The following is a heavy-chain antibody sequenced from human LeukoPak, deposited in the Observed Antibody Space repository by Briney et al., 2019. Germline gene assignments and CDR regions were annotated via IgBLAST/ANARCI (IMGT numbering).Heavy chain of an antibody. D-gene: IGHD6-19*01. Sequence: SETLSLTCAVYGGSFSGYYWSWIRQPPGKGLEWIGEINHSGSTNYNPSLKSRVTISVDTSKNQFSLKLSSVTAADMAVYYCARGGGYSSGWYGYWGQGTLVTVSS. V-gene: IGHV4-34*01. CDR1: GGSFSGYY. CDR3: ARGGGYSSGWYGY. CDR2: INHSGST. J-gene: IGHJ4*02.